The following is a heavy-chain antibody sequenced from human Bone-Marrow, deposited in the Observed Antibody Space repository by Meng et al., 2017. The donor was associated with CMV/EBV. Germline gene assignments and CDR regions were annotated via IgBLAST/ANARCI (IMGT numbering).Heavy chain of an antibody. J-gene: IGHJ4*02. CDR2: ISSSSIYR. D-gene: IGHD6-13*01. V-gene: IGHV3-21*01. CDR3: ARGGRGGGSSEIGY. Sequence: GESLKISCVASGITFHTYTMNWVRQVPGKGLEWVATISSSSIYRYYLDSVKGRFTISRDNAKNSLYLQMNSLRVEDSAVYYCARGGRGGGSSEIGYWGQGTLVTVSS. CDR1: GITFHTYT.